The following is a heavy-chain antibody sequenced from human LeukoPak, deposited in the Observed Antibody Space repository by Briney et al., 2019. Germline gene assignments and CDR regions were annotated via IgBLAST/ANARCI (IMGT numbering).Heavy chain of an antibody. CDR2: IKQDGSEK. Sequence: PGGSLRLSCAASGFTLSSYWMSWVRQAPGKGLEWVANIKQDGSEKYYVDSVKGRFTISRDNAKNSLYLQMNSLRAEDTAVYYCARTKIYSSSWYKDYWGQGTLVTVSS. CDR3: ARTKIYSSSWYKDY. CDR1: GFTLSSYW. V-gene: IGHV3-7*01. J-gene: IGHJ4*02. D-gene: IGHD6-13*01.